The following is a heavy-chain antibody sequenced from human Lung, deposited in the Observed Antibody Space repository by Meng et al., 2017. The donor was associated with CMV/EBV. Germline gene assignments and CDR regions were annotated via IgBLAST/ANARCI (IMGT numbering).Heavy chain of an antibody. Sequence: KAAGSTFGGYYMHWVRQAPGQGPEWMGRINTNSGDTIFAQNFQGRVTLNWDTSISTGYMELSSLKYDDTAVYYCANWDHDTSASWDYWGPGTLVTVSS. CDR2: INTNSGDT. D-gene: IGHD3-22*01. J-gene: IGHJ4*02. CDR1: GSTFGGYY. CDR3: ANWDHDTSASWDY. V-gene: IGHV1-2*02.